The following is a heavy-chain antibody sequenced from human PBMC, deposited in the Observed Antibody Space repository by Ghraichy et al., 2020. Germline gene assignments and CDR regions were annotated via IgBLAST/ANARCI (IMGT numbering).Heavy chain of an antibody. Sequence: GSLRLSCTVSGASVSSGSYSWSWLRQSPGRGLEWIAYLYDSGPANYSPSLKSRVSVSIDTTKNQFSLKVTSVTAADAAVYYCASGLWSLLTSRPFDFWGQGNLVTVSS. D-gene: IGHD3-16*01. CDR3: ASGLWSLLTSRPFDF. V-gene: IGHV4-61*01. CDR2: LYDSGPA. CDR1: GASVSSGSYS. J-gene: IGHJ4*02.